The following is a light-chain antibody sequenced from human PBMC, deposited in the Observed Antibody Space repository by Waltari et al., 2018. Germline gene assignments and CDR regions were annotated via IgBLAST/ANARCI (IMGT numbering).Light chain of an antibody. CDR2: GTS. CDR1: QTMIRNT. CDR3: QQYDNGPWT. V-gene: IGKV3D-15*01. J-gene: IGKJ1*01. Sequence: EIVMTQSPATLSLSPGESATLSCRASQTMIRNTFAWFQQKPGQPPRLLIYGTSTRAPGIPARFSGSGSGTEFSLTISSLQPEDFATYYCQQYDNGPWTFGLGTRLETK.